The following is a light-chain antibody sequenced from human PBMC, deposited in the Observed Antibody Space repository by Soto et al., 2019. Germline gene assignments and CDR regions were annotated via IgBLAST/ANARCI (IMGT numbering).Light chain of an antibody. J-gene: IGKJ2*01. CDR2: GAS. Sequence: EIVLTQSPGTLSLSPGERATLSCRASQSVISSHLAWYQQKPSQPPRLLIYGASSRATGIPDRFSGSGSGTDFTLTISRLEPEDFAVYYCQQYSSPLRQYTFGQGTKLEIK. V-gene: IGKV3-20*01. CDR3: QQYSSPLRQYT. CDR1: QSVISSH.